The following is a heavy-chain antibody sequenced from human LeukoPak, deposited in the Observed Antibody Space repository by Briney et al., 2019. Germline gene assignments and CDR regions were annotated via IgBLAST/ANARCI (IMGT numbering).Heavy chain of an antibody. CDR2: IDPSDSYT. Sequence: GESLKISCKGSGYSFTSYWISWVRQMPGKGLEWMGRIDPSDSYTNYSPSFQGHVTIPADKSISTAYLQWSSLKASDTAMYYCARHGILTGYYPWWFDPWGQGTLVTVSS. V-gene: IGHV5-10-1*01. CDR3: ARHGILTGYYPWWFDP. D-gene: IGHD3-9*01. CDR1: GYSFTSYW. J-gene: IGHJ5*02.